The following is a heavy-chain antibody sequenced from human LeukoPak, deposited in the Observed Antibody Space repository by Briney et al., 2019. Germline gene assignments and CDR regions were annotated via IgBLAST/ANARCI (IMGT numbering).Heavy chain of an antibody. Sequence: ASVKVSCKASGYTFTGYYMHWVRQAPGQGLEWMGWMSPKSGNTGYEQKFQGRVTMTSDTSMSTAYMELSSLTSEDTAIYYCARGRMVRGITWWFEPWGQGTLVTVSS. CDR2: MSPKSGNT. CDR1: GYTFTGYY. D-gene: IGHD3-10*01. CDR3: ARGRMVRGITWWFEP. J-gene: IGHJ5*02. V-gene: IGHV1-8*02.